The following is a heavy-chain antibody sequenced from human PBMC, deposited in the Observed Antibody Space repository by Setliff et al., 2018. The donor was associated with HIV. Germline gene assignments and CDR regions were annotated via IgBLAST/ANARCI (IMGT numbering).Heavy chain of an antibody. J-gene: IGHJ6*03. CDR2: ISTTGST. CDR3: ARGHDNKYSYFYDMDV. D-gene: IGHD3-9*01. CDR1: GDSISSGSYF. Sequence: PSETLSLTCTVSGDSISSGSYFWIGIRQPAGKGLEWIGHISTTGSTNYNPSLKSRVIMTVDTYRNQFSLKLSTVTAADTAVYYGARGHDNKYSYFYDMDVWGKGTTVTVSS. V-gene: IGHV4-61*09.